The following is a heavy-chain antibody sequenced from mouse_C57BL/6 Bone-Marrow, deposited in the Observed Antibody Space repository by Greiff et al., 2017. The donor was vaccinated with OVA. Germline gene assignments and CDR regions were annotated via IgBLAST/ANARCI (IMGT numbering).Heavy chain of an antibody. V-gene: IGHV1-18*01. CDR2: INPNNGGT. Sequence: VQLQQSGPELVKPGASVKIPCKASGYTFTDYNMDWVKQSHGKSLEWIGDINPNNGGTIYNQKFKGKATLTVDKSSSTAYMELRSLTSEDTAVYYCARVYYGSSYWFAYWGQGTLVTVSA. CDR1: GYTFTDYN. D-gene: IGHD1-1*01. J-gene: IGHJ3*01. CDR3: ARVYYGSSYWFAY.